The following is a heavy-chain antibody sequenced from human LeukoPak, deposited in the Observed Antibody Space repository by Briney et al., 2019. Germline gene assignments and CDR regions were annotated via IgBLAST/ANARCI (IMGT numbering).Heavy chain of an antibody. D-gene: IGHD3-3*01. J-gene: IGHJ4*02. Sequence: SETLSLTCTFSGGSITSYYWSWIRQPAGKGLEWIGRIHTTGSTKYNPSLTSRVTMSVDTSKNQFSLKLSSVTAADTAVYYCAREAGRGGYDFWSGHQARPFDYWGQGTLVTVSS. CDR2: IHTTGST. CDR1: GGSITSYY. CDR3: AREAGRGGYDFWSGHQARPFDY. V-gene: IGHV4-4*07.